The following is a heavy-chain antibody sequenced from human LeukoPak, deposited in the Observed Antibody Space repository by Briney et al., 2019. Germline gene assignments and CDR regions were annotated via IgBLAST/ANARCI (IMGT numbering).Heavy chain of an antibody. J-gene: IGHJ4*02. CDR3: ARDPYYYDSSGYFGY. Sequence: ASVKVSCKASGYTFTGYYMHWVRQAPGQGLEWMGWINPNSGGTNYAQKFQGRVTMTRDTSISTAYMELSRLRSDDTAVYYCARDPYYYDSSGYFGYWGQGTLVTVYS. CDR1: GYTFTGYY. CDR2: INPNSGGT. V-gene: IGHV1-2*02. D-gene: IGHD3-22*01.